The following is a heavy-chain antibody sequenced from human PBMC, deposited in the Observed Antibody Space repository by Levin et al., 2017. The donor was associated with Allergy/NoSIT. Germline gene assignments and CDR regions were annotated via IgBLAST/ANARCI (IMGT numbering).Heavy chain of an antibody. CDR1: GFSFRNYA. D-gene: IGHD6-13*01. CDR3: AKRCDAISSWYSFDY. Sequence: GGSLRLSCAASGFSFRNYAMSWVRQAPGKGLEWVSTIVGDGDTTYYADSVKGRFTISRDNSKNTLYLQMSSLRAEDTAVYYCAKRCDAISSWYSFDYWGQGSLVAVSA. CDR2: IVGDGDTT. V-gene: IGHV3-23*01. J-gene: IGHJ4*02.